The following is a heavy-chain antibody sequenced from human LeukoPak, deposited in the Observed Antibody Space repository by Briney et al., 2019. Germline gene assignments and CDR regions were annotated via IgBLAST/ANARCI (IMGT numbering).Heavy chain of an antibody. V-gene: IGHV4-34*01. CDR2: INHSGST. J-gene: IGHJ6*02. Sequence: SETLSLTCAVYGGSFSGYYWSWIRQPPGKGLEWIGEINHSGSTNYNPSLKSRVTISVDTSKNQFSLKLSSVTAADTAVYYCARDDNLYGMDVWGQGTTVTVSS. CDR3: ARDDNLYGMDV. D-gene: IGHD1-14*01. CDR1: GGSFSGYY.